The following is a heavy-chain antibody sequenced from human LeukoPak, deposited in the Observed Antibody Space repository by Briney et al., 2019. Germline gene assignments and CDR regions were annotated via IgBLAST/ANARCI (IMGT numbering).Heavy chain of an antibody. CDR2: IYYSGST. V-gene: IGHV4-39*01. J-gene: IGHJ4*02. D-gene: IGHD5-12*01. CDR1: GGSISSSSYY. CDR3: ASQNSGYVSGKKILDY. Sequence: SETLSLTCTVSGGSISSSSYYWGWIRQPPGKGLEWIGSIYYSGSTYYNPSLKSRVTISADTSKNQFSLKLSSVTAADTAVYYCASQNSGYVSGKKILDYWGQGTLVTVSS.